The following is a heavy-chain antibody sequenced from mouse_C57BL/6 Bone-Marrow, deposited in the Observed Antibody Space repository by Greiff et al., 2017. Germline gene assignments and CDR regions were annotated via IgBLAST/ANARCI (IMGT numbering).Heavy chain of an antibody. Sequence: EVKLVESGGDLVKPGGSLKLSCAASGFTFSSYGMSWVRQTPDKRLEWVATISSGGSYTYYPDSVKGRFTISRDHAKNTLYLQMSSLKSEDTAMYYCARHWDSLGRGYFDVWGTGTTVTVSS. CDR1: GFTFSSYG. CDR2: ISSGGSYT. V-gene: IGHV5-6*02. CDR3: ARHWDSLGRGYFDV. J-gene: IGHJ1*03. D-gene: IGHD4-1*01.